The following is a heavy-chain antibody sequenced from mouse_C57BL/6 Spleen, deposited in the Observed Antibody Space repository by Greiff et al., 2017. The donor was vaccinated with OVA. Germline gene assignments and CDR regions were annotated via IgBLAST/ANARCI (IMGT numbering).Heavy chain of an antibody. D-gene: IGHD3-2*02. J-gene: IGHJ4*01. CDR1: GYAFSSSW. Sequence: QVQLQQSGPELVKPGASVKISCKASGYAFSSSWMNWVKQRPGKGLEWIGRIYPGDGDTNYNGKFKGKATLTADKSSSTAYMQLSSLTSEDSAVYFCARFQATLYYYAMDYWGQGTSVTVSS. CDR2: IYPGDGDT. V-gene: IGHV1-82*01. CDR3: ARFQATLYYYAMDY.